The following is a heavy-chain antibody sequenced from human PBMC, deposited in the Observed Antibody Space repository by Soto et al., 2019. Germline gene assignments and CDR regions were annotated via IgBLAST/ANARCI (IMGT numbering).Heavy chain of an antibody. J-gene: IGHJ4*02. Sequence: GGSLRLSCAASGFTFDDYAMHWVRQAPGKGLEWVSGISWNSGSIGYADSVKGRFTISRDNAKNSLYLQMNSLRAEDTALYYCAKDTIYGDYRFDYWGQGTLVTVSS. CDR3: AKDTIYGDYRFDY. V-gene: IGHV3-9*01. CDR2: ISWNSGSI. D-gene: IGHD4-17*01. CDR1: GFTFDDYA.